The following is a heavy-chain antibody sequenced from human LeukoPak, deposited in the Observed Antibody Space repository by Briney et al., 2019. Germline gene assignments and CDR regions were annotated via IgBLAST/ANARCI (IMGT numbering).Heavy chain of an antibody. D-gene: IGHD3-22*01. CDR3: AKRGVVIRVILVGFHKEANYFDS. CDR1: GITLSNYG. J-gene: IGHJ4*02. Sequence: GGSLRLSCAVSGITLSNYGMSWVRQAPGKGLEWVAGISGSGGRTNYADSVKGRFTVSRDNPMNTLYLQMNSLRAEDTAVYFCAKRGVVIRVILVGFHKEANYFDSWGQGALVTVSS. CDR2: ISGSGGRT. V-gene: IGHV3-23*01.